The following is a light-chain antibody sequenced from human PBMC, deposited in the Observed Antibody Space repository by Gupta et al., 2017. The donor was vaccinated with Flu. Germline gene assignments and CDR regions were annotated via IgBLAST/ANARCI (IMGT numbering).Light chain of an antibody. J-gene: IGLJ2*01. V-gene: IGLV3-19*01. CDR1: SLRNYY. CDR3: NSRDSSGNHLL. CDR2: GKN. Sequence: SSELTQDPAVPVALGQTVRITCQGDSLRNYYASWYQQLPGQAPVLVISGKNNRPSGIPDRFAGSSSVNTASLTITGAQAEDEADDDCNSRDSSGNHLLFGGGTKLTVL.